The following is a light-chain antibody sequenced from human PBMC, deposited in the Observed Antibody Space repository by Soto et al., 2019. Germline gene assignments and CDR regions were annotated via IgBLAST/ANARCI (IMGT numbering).Light chain of an antibody. J-gene: IGLJ1*01. CDR2: GVK. V-gene: IGLV2-14*01. CDR3: SSYTTSYFYV. Sequence: QSALTQPASVSGSPGQSITISCTGSGRDIGAYDYVSWYQQHPGKAPKLIIYGVKNRPSGVSKRFSASKSAFTASLTISGLQTEDEADYYCSSYTTSYFYVFGPGTKLTVL. CDR1: GRDIGAYDY.